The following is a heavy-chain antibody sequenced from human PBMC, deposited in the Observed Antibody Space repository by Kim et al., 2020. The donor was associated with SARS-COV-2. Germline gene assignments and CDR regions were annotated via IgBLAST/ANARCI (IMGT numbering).Heavy chain of an antibody. J-gene: IGHJ6*02. Sequence: SETLSLTCTVSGGSISSSSYYWGWIRQPPGKGLEWIGSIYYSGSTYHNPSLKSRVTISVDTSKNQFSLKLSSVTAADTAVYYCARPQPGYYYYGMDVWG. CDR2: IYYSGST. CDR1: GGSISSSSYY. D-gene: IGHD7-27*01. CDR3: ARPQPGYYYYGMDV. V-gene: IGHV4-39*01.